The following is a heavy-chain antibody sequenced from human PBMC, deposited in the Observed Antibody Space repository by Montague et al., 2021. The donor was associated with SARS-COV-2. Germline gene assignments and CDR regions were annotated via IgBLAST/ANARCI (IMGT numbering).Heavy chain of an antibody. D-gene: IGHD3-9*01. CDR2: IGGSGDYT. Sequence: YRSLSFSASGFTFNSYAMSWVRQAPGKGLEWVSGIGGSGDYTHYADSVRGRFTISRDNSKNTLFLQMDNLRGDDTAVYYCANHGGLLRTFDWSYWGQGTLVTVSS. V-gene: IGHV3-23*01. CDR1: GFTFNSYA. CDR3: ANHGGLLRTFDWSY. J-gene: IGHJ4*02.